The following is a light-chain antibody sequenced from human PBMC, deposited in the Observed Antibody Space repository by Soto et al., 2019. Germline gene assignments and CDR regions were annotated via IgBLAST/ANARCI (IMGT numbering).Light chain of an antibody. J-gene: IGLJ1*01. CDR3: SSYSSSSTQV. V-gene: IGLV2-14*01. Sequence: QSVLTQPASVSGSPGQSITISCTGTSSDVGGHYYVSWYQRRPGKAPKLMIYEVSNRPSGVSNRFSGSKSGNTASLTISGLQAEDEADYYCSSYSSSSTQVFGTGTKVTVL. CDR1: SSDVGGHYY. CDR2: EVS.